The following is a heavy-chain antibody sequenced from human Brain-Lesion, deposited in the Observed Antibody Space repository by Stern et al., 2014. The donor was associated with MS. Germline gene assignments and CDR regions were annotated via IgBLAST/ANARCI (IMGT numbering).Heavy chain of an antibody. CDR1: GGSISSGGYY. CDR3: ARVGVYVQTGWFDP. CDR2: IHYSGST. J-gene: IGHJ5*02. Sequence: VPLVESGPGLVKPSQTLSLTCTVSGGSISSGGYYWSWIRQHPGKGLEWIGYIHYSGSTYYNSALKSRVTISRDTSKNQFSLNLNSVTAADTAVYYCARVGVYVQTGWFDPWGQGALVTVSS. V-gene: IGHV4-31*03. D-gene: IGHD2-8*01.